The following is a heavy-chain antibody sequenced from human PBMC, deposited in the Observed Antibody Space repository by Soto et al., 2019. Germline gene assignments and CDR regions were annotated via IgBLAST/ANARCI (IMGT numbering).Heavy chain of an antibody. V-gene: IGHV4-4*07. CDR3: ARERASSYASRHFDN. D-gene: IGHD3-16*01. J-gene: IGHJ4*02. CDR1: GGSMFSYY. Sequence: QVQLQESGPGLVKASETLSLTCTVSGGSMFSYYWSWIRQPAGKGLEWIARIYGSGGTNYNPSLKSRVTMSLDTSKNKFSLRLTSVTAADTAVSYCARERASSYASRHFDNWGPGTLVTVSS. CDR2: IYGSGGT.